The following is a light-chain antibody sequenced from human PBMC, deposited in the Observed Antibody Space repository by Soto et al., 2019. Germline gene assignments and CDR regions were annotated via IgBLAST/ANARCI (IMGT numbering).Light chain of an antibody. J-gene: IGKJ5*01. CDR2: KAS. Sequence: DIQMTPSPSTLSASVGDRVTITCRASQSVNSWLAWYQQKPGKAPKLLIYKASSLESGVPSRFSGSGSGTEFTLTISSLQPDDFAAYYCQQYEIYPITFGQGTRLEIK. CDR3: QQYEIYPIT. V-gene: IGKV1-5*03. CDR1: QSVNSW.